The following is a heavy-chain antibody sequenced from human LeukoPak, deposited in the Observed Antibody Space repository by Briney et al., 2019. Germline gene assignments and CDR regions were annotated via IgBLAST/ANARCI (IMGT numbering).Heavy chain of an antibody. CDR3: AGAPYYYDSSGYYGDYYYYYMDV. V-gene: IGHV1-69*06. D-gene: IGHD3-22*01. Sequence: GASVKVSCKASGGTFSSYAISWVRQAPGQGLEWMGGIIPIFGTANYAQKFQGRVTITADKSTSTAYMELSSLRSEDTAVYYCAGAPYYYDSSGYYGDYYYYYMDVWGKGTTVTVSS. J-gene: IGHJ6*03. CDR1: GGTFSSYA. CDR2: IIPIFGTA.